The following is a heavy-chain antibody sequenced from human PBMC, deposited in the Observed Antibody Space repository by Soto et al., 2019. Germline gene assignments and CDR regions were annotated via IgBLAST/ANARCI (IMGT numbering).Heavy chain of an antibody. D-gene: IGHD4-17*01. J-gene: IGHJ4*02. CDR3: AWDYGTAFDY. CDR1: GGTFSSYA. V-gene: IGHV1-69*13. CDR2: IIPIFGTA. Sequence: SVKVSCKASGGTFSSYAISWVRQAPGQGLERMGGIIPIFGTANYAQKFQGRVTITADESTGTAYMELSSLRSEDTAVYYCAWDYGTAFDYWGQGTLVTVSS.